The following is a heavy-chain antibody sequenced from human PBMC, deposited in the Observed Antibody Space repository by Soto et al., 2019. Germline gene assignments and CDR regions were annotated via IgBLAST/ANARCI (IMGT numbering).Heavy chain of an antibody. CDR2: ISYDGSNK. J-gene: IGHJ6*01. CDR1: VFTFSSYA. CDR3: ARDRPSVGEVVIHYYYGMEV. V-gene: IGHV3-30-3*01. Sequence: PVGSLRLSCAASVFTFSSYAMHCVRHSPGKWLEWVAVISYDGSNKYYADSVKGRFTISRDNSKNTLYLQMNSLRAEDTAVYYCARDRPSVGEVVIHYYYGMEVWGEGTMVMVS. D-gene: IGHD3-22*01.